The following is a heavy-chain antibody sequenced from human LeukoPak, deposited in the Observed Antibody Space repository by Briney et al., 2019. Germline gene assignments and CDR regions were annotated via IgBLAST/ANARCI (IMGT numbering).Heavy chain of an antibody. V-gene: IGHV4-34*01. CDR2: INHSGST. J-gene: IGHJ5*02. Sequence: SETLSLTCAVYGGSFSGYYWSWIRQPPGKGLEWIGEINHSGSTNYNPSLKRRVTISVDTSKNQFSLKLSSVTAADTAVYYCARAGYCSGGSCYSGGYNWFDPWGQGTLVTVSS. CDR3: ARAGYCSGGSCYSGGYNWFDP. D-gene: IGHD2-15*01. CDR1: GGSFSGYY.